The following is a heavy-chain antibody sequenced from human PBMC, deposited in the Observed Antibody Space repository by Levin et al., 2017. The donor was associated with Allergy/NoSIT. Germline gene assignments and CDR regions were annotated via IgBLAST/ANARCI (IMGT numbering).Heavy chain of an antibody. V-gene: IGHV4-34*01. CDR1: GGSFSGYY. J-gene: IGHJ3*02. Sequence: TSSETLSLTCAVYGGSFSGYYWSWIRQPPGKGLEWIGEINHSGSTNYNPSLKSRVTISVDTSKNQFSLKLSSVTAADTAVYYCARGWKEAVVEATHAFDIWGQGTMVTVSS. D-gene: IGHD2-2*01. CDR2: INHSGST. CDR3: ARGWKEAVVEATHAFDI.